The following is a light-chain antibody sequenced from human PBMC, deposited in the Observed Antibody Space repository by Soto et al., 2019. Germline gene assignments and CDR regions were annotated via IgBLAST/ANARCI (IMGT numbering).Light chain of an antibody. CDR2: GAS. CDR3: QKYGSLYWK. Sequence: VLPQSPGTMSLSPVQIAPLSFSSSQNVDTKYLAWYQFKPGQAHRIIIFGASGRATGIQDRFSGSGSGTDFTLTISRLEPEDFAVYYCQKYGSLYWKFGNGTKVDIK. J-gene: IGKJ1*01. CDR1: QNVDTKY. V-gene: IGKV3-20*01.